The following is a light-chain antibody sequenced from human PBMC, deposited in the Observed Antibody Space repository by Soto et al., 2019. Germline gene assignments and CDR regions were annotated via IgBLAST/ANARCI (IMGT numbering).Light chain of an antibody. CDR2: AAS. Sequence: DIQMTQSPSSLSASVGDRVTITCRASQSISSYLNWYQQKPGKAPKLLIYAASSLQSGVPSRFSGRGSGTDFTLTISSLQPEDFATYDGQQSYRTSVTCVQGTRLEIK. V-gene: IGKV1-39*01. CDR1: QSISSY. CDR3: QQSYRTSVT. J-gene: IGKJ5*01.